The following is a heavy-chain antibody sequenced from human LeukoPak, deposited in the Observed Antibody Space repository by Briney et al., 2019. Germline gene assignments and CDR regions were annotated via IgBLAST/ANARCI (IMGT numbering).Heavy chain of an antibody. D-gene: IGHD6-13*01. CDR1: GFTFNDYA. CDR2: ISWNSGTI. Sequence: GRSLRLSCAASGFTFNDYAMHWVRQAPGKGLEWVSGISWNSGTIVYADSVKGRFTISRDNAKNSLFLKMNSLRAEDTALYYCAKDLQQLVRGDFDYWGQGTLVTVSS. CDR3: AKDLQQLVRGDFDY. J-gene: IGHJ4*02. V-gene: IGHV3-9*01.